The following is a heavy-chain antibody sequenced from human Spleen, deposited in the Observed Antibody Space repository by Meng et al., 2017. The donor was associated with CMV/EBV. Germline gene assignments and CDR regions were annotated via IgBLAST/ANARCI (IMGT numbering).Heavy chain of an antibody. CDR2: IKSKTDGGTT. Sequence: ASGFTFNNAWMSWVRQAPGKGLEWVGRIKSKTDGGTTDYAAPVKGRFTISRDDSKNTVYMQMNSLKTEDTAVYYCSTLRPGDYSKFQWGQGTLVTVSS. D-gene: IGHD4-11*01. J-gene: IGHJ4*02. V-gene: IGHV3-15*01. CDR3: STLRPGDYSKFQ. CDR1: GFTFNNAW.